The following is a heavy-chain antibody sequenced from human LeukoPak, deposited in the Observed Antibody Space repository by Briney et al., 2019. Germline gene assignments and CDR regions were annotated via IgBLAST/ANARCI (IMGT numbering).Heavy chain of an antibody. CDR1: GGTFSSYA. CDR2: IIPILGIA. V-gene: IGHV1-69*04. Sequence: PGASVKVSRKASGGTFSSYAISWVRQAPGQGLEWMGRIIPILGIANYAQRFQGRVTITADKSTSTAYMELSSLRSEDTAVYYCAREGAIVVVPAAPKNYYYYYGMDVWGQGTTVTVSS. J-gene: IGHJ6*02. D-gene: IGHD2-2*01. CDR3: AREGAIVVVPAAPKNYYYYYGMDV.